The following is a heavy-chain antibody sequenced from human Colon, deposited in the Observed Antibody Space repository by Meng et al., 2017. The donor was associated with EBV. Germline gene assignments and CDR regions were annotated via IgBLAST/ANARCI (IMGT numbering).Heavy chain of an antibody. CDR2: IYHSGST. J-gene: IGHJ4*02. V-gene: IGHV4-30-2*01. CDR3: ARDTSTWGNKGLDH. Sequence: QLRLHACVSGLLKPSKTLSLPCGFSGDSVTNGGYPWSWIRQPPGKGLEWIGYIYHSGSTKYNPSLKSRVTISVDTSKNQFSLKLSSVTAADTAVYYCARDTSTWGNKGLDHWGQGILVTVSS. D-gene: IGHD7-27*01. CDR1: GDSVTNGGYP.